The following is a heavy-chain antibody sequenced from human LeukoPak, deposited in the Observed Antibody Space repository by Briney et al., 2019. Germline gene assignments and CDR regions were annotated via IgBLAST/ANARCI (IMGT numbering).Heavy chain of an antibody. CDR1: GGSISSGGYY. D-gene: IGHD3-3*01. J-gene: IGHJ3*02. CDR3: ARVSAPRAFDI. CDR2: IYYSGST. Sequence: PSETLSLTCTVSGGSISSGGYYWSWIRQHPGKGLEWIGYIYYSGSTYYNPSLKSRVTISVDTSKNQFSLKLSSVTAADTAVYYCARVSAPRAFDIWGQGTMVTVSS. V-gene: IGHV4-31*03.